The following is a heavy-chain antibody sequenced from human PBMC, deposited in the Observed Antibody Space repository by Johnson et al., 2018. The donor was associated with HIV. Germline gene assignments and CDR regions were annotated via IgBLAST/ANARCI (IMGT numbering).Heavy chain of an antibody. J-gene: IGHJ3*01. D-gene: IGHD3-22*01. CDR2: INWNGATP. Sequence: EVQLVESGGGLVQPGRSLRLSCTASGFSFDEYDMSWVRQAPGKGLEWVSGINWNGATPGSADSVKGRFTISRDNAKNFLYLQMNSLRGEDTALYYCVRDTYYYDRSGYLTRPRAFDVWGQGTMVTVSS. V-gene: IGHV3-20*04. CDR3: VRDTYYYDRSGYLTRPRAFDV. CDR1: GFSFDEYD.